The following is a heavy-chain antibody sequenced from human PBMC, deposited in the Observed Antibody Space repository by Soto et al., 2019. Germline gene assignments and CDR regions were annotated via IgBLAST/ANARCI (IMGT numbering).Heavy chain of an antibody. V-gene: IGHV4-30-2*01. D-gene: IGHD3-10*01. Sequence: SETLSLTCAVSGGSISSGGYSWSWIRQPPGKGLEWIGYIYHSGSTYYNPSLKSRVTISVDRSKNQFSLKLSSVTAADTAVYYCARGIGGSGSHFDYCGQGTLVTVSS. CDR2: IYHSGST. CDR3: ARGIGGSGSHFDY. CDR1: GGSISSGGYS. J-gene: IGHJ4*02.